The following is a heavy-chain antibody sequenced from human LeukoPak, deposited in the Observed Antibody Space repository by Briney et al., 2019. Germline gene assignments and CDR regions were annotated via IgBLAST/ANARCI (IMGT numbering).Heavy chain of an antibody. CDR2: INPSGGST. D-gene: IGHD3-3*01. J-gene: IGHJ4*02. CDR1: GYTFTSYY. V-gene: IGHV1-46*01. CDR3: ARDLPDTIFGVVTSYYFDY. Sequence: ASVKVSCKASGYTFTSYYMHWVRQAPGQGLEWMGIINPSGGSTSYAQRFQGRVTMTRDTSTSTVYMELSSLRSEDTAVYYCARDLPDTIFGVVTSYYFDYWGQGTLVTVSS.